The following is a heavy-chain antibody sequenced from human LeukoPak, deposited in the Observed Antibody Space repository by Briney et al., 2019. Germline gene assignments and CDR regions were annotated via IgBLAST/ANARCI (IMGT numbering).Heavy chain of an antibody. Sequence: SETLSLTCTVSGGSISNYYWTWIRQPPGKGLEWIGYIDHSGRTNYNPSLKSRVAISVDTAKNDFSLKLSSVTAADTAVYYCARDSSSWYRGRYYFDYWGQGTLVTVSS. CDR3: ARDSSSWYRGRYYFDY. J-gene: IGHJ4*02. D-gene: IGHD6-13*01. CDR1: GGSISNYY. CDR2: IDHSGRT. V-gene: IGHV4-59*12.